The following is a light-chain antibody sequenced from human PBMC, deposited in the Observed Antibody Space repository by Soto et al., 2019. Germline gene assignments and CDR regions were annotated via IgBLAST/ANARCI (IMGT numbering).Light chain of an antibody. Sequence: QSVLIQPPSVSGTPGQRVTISCSGSWPNIGRNTVNWYKQVPGTAPKLLIYSHDQRPSGVPDRFSGSKSGNSASLAISGLQSEDEADYYCAAWDDSLDGVVFGGRTKLTVL. CDR3: AAWDDSLDGVV. J-gene: IGLJ2*01. CDR2: SHD. V-gene: IGLV1-44*01. CDR1: WPNIGRNT.